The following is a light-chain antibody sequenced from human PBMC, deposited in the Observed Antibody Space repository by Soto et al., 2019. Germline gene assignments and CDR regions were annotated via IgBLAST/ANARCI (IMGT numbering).Light chain of an antibody. CDR2: DAS. CDR1: QSVSSY. CDR3: QQRSNWPLT. J-gene: IGKJ3*01. Sequence: EIVLTQSPATLSLSPGERATLSCRASQSVSSYLAWYQQKPGQAPRLLIYDASNRATGIPARFSGSGSGTDFTLPISSLEPEDFAVYYCQQRSNWPLTFGHGTKVDIK. V-gene: IGKV3-11*01.